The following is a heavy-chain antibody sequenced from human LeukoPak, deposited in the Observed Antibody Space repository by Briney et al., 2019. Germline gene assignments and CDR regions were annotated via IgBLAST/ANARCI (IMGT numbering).Heavy chain of an antibody. D-gene: IGHD6-13*01. J-gene: IGHJ4*02. Sequence: PSETXSLTCTVSGGSISSSSYYWGWIRQPPGKGLEWIGSIYYSGSTYYNPSLKSRVTISVDTSKNQFSLKLSSVTAADTAVYYCARRSWYHYFDYWGQGTLVTVSS. CDR1: GGSISSSSYY. CDR2: IYYSGST. V-gene: IGHV4-39*01. CDR3: ARRSWYHYFDY.